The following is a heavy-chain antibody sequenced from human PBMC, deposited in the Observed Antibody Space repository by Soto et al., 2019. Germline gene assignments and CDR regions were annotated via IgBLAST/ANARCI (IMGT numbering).Heavy chain of an antibody. CDR3: ARSRYTGTYSGRFLDY. V-gene: IGHV3-23*01. Sequence: GGSLRLSCAASGFTFNIYAMTWVRQAPGKGLERVSTTGATGRTTYYADSVKGRFTVSRDNSKNTLYLQMHSLRAEDTAMYFCARSRYTGTYSGRFLDYWGQGSLVTVSS. J-gene: IGHJ4*02. CDR2: TGATGRTT. CDR1: GFTFNIYA. D-gene: IGHD1-26*01.